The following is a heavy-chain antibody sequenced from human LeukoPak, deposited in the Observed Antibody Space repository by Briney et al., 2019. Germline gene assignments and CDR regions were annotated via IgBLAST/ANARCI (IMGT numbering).Heavy chain of an antibody. Sequence: GGSLRLSCAASGFTFSSYSMNWVRQAPGKGLEWVSSISSSSSYIYYADSVKGRFTISRDNAKNSLYLQMNSLRAEDTAVYYCARKSGFDAFDIWGQGTMVTVSS. CDR3: ARKSGFDAFDI. CDR1: GFTFSSYS. D-gene: IGHD3-10*01. V-gene: IGHV3-21*01. CDR2: ISSSSSYI. J-gene: IGHJ3*02.